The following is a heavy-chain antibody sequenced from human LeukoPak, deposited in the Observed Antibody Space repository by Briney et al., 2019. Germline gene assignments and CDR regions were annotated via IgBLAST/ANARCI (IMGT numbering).Heavy chain of an antibody. J-gene: IGHJ4*02. CDR1: GYTFTGYY. Sequence: ASVKVSCKSSGYTFTGYYIHWVRQAPGQGLEWMGRINPNSGDTNYARKFQGRVTMTRDTSISTAYMDLSRLRSDDTAVYYCARARSSISVADLDSWGQGTLVPVSS. D-gene: IGHD6-19*01. CDR2: INPNSGDT. CDR3: ARARSSISVADLDS. V-gene: IGHV1-2*06.